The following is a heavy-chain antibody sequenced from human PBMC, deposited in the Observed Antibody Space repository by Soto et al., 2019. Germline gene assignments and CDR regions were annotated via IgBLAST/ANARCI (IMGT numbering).Heavy chain of an antibody. CDR1: GGTFSSYA. Sequence: QVQLVQSGAEVKKPGSSVKVSCKASGGTFSSYAISWLRQAPGQGLEWMGGIIPIYGTANYAQKFQGRVTITADKSTSTAYRELSSLRSEDTAVYYCAGIRVAAAGTYYYYGRDVWGQGTTVTVSS. CDR2: IIPIYGTA. CDR3: AGIRVAAAGTYYYYGRDV. V-gene: IGHV1-69*06. D-gene: IGHD6-13*01. J-gene: IGHJ6*02.